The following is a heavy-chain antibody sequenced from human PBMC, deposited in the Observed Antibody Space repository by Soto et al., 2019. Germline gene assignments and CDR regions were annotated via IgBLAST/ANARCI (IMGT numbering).Heavy chain of an antibody. D-gene: IGHD6-6*01. Sequence: GGSLRLSCAASGFTFSSYSMNWVRQAPGKGLEWVSSISSSSSYIYYADSVKGRFTISRDNAKNSLYLQMNSLRAEDTAVYYCARGSLIAARPVLVSPFDYWGQGTLVTVSS. CDR3: ARGSLIAARPVLVSPFDY. J-gene: IGHJ4*02. CDR2: ISSSSSYI. V-gene: IGHV3-21*01. CDR1: GFTFSSYS.